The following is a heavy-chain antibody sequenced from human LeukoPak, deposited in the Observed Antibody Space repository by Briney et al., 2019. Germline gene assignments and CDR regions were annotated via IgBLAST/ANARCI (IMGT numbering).Heavy chain of an antibody. Sequence: SETLSLTCTVSGYSISSGYYWSWIRQPPGKGLEWIGEINHSGSTNYNPSLKSRVTISVDTSKNQFSLKLSSVTAADTAVYYCARGVETLFDYWGQGTLVTVSS. CDR3: ARGVETLFDY. V-gene: IGHV4-38-2*02. CDR1: GYSISSGYY. D-gene: IGHD3-16*01. CDR2: INHSGST. J-gene: IGHJ4*02.